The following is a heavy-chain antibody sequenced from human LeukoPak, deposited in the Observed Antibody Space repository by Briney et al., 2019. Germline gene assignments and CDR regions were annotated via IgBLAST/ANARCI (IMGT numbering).Heavy chain of an antibody. CDR2: INSDGSST. J-gene: IGHJ4*02. D-gene: IGHD1-26*01. V-gene: IGHV3-74*01. CDR3: ARDQPAFGAILVY. CDR1: GFTFNKYA. Sequence: GGSLRLSCSASGFTFNKYALHWVRQAPGKGLEYVSGINSDGSSTSYADSVKGRFTISRDNAKNTLYLQMNSLRAEDAAVYYCARDQPAFGAILVYWGQGTLVTVSS.